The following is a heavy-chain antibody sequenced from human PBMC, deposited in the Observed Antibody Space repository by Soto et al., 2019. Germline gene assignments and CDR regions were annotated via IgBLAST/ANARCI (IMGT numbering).Heavy chain of an antibody. CDR2: IIPILATA. CDR3: ARGSYYDSSGYYWGFDY. Sequence: GASVKVSCKASGGTFSSYAINWVRQAPGQGLEWLGKIIPILATASYAQNFQGRVTLTADESTSTAYMELSRLRSEDTAVYYCARGSYYDSSGYYWGFDYWGQGTLVTVSS. J-gene: IGHJ4*01. CDR1: GGTFSSYA. D-gene: IGHD3-22*01. V-gene: IGHV1-69*11.